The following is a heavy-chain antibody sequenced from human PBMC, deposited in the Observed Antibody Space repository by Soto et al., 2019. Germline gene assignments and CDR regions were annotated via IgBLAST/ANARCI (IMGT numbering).Heavy chain of an antibody. CDR3: ARGQNYYYYYYMDV. CDR1: GYTYTSYD. Sequence: QVQLVQYGAEVKKPGASVKVSCKASGYTYTSYDINWVRQATGQGLEWMGWMNPNSGNTGYAQKFQGRVTMTRNTSISTAYMELSSLRSEDTALYYCARGQNYYYYYYMDVWGKGTTVTVSS. CDR2: MNPNSGNT. J-gene: IGHJ6*03. V-gene: IGHV1-8*01.